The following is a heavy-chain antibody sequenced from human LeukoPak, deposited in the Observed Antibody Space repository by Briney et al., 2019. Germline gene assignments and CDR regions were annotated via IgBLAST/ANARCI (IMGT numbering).Heavy chain of an antibody. CDR1: GYTFSSYD. CDR2: MNPGSGNT. J-gene: IGHJ4*02. V-gene: IGHV1-8*03. Sequence: ASVKVSCKASGYTFSSYDINWVRQATGQGLEWMGWMNPGSGNTGYAQKFQGRVTITRNTSINTAYMELSSLRSEDTAVYYCARSLYDFWSGYSTTGFDYWGQGTLVTVSS. CDR3: ARSLYDFWSGYSTTGFDY. D-gene: IGHD3-3*01.